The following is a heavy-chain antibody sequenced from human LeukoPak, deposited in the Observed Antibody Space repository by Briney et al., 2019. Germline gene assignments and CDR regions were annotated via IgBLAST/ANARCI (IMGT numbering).Heavy chain of an antibody. CDR2: MNPNSGNT. CDR3: TIGSSGRRDN. J-gene: IGHJ4*02. CDR1: GYTFTSCD. V-gene: IGHV1-8*01. Sequence: ASVKVSCKASGYTFTSCDINWVRQATGQGLEWMGWMNPNSGNTGYGQSFQGRITMTRDISIGTAYMELSNLTSEDTAIYYCTIGSSGRRDNWGQGTLVTVSA. D-gene: IGHD6-19*01.